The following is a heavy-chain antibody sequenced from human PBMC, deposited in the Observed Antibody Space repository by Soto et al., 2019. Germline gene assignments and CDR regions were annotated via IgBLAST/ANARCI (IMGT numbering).Heavy chain of an antibody. D-gene: IGHD3-10*01. V-gene: IGHV1-18*01. CDR2: ISAYNGHT. CDR1: GYTFTSCG. CDR3: ARDPDGDDAFDI. J-gene: IGHJ3*02. Sequence: QVQLVQSGDDVKKPVASVKVSCKASGYTFTSCGISWLRQAPGQGLEWMGWISAYNGHTKYAQKLQGRVTMTTDRSTSTAYMELRSLRSDDTAVYYCARDPDGDDAFDIWGQGTMVTVSS.